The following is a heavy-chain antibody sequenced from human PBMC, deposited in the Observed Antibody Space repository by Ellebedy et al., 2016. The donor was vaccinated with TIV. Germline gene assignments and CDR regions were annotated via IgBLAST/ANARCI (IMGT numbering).Heavy chain of an antibody. CDR1: GLTFSSYT. Sequence: GGSLRLSXAASGLTFSSYTMSWVRQAPGKGLEWVSSISSSSSYIYYADSVKGRFTISRDNAKNSLYLQMNSLRAEDTAVYYCARELTTGTTFYYYYGMDVWGQGTTVTVSS. D-gene: IGHD1-1*01. CDR2: ISSSSSYI. J-gene: IGHJ6*02. CDR3: ARELTTGTTFYYYYGMDV. V-gene: IGHV3-21*01.